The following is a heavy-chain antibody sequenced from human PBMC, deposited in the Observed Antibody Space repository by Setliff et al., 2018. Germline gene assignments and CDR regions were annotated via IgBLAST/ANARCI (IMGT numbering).Heavy chain of an antibody. Sequence: KTGGSLRLSCAASGFTFSSYSMNWVRQAPGKGLEWVSSISSSSYIYYADSVKGRFTISRDNAKNSLYLQMNSLRAEDTAVYYCARDGVGQQLFVPYYYYGMDVWGQGTTVTVSS. CDR2: ISSSSYI. D-gene: IGHD6-13*01. CDR3: ARDGVGQQLFVPYYYYGMDV. V-gene: IGHV3-21*01. J-gene: IGHJ6*02. CDR1: GFTFSSYS.